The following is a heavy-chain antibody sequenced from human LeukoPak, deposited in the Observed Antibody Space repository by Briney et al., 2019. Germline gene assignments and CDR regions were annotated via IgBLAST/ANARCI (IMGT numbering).Heavy chain of an antibody. CDR2: IIPIFGTA. V-gene: IGHV1-69*13. CDR1: GGTFSSYA. CDR3: ARGLDYYDSSGYSLYSPFDY. D-gene: IGHD3-22*01. J-gene: IGHJ4*02. Sequence: SVKFSCKASGGTFSSYAISWVRQAPGQGLEWMGGIIPIFGTANYAQKFQGRVTITADESTSTAYMELSSLRSEDTAVYYCARGLDYYDSSGYSLYSPFDYWGQGTLVTVSS.